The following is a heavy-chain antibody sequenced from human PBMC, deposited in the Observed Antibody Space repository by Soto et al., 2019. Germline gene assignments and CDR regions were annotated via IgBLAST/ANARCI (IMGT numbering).Heavy chain of an antibody. V-gene: IGHV1-69*01. CDR1: GGTFSTYA. CDR3: ERGVGAYYFNY. D-gene: IGHD1-26*01. CDR2: IIPIFGTT. Sequence: QVQLVQSGAEVKKPGSSVKVSCKASGGTFSTYAITWVRQAPGQGLEWLGGIIPIFGTTDYARKFQGRVTITADESTSTVFIELSSLTSEETAVYYCERGVGAYYFNYWGQGTLVTVSS. J-gene: IGHJ4*02.